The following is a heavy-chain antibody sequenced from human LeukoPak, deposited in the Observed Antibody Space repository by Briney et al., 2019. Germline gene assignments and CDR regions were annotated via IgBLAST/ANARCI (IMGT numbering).Heavy chain of an antibody. CDR1: GFAFSDYW. V-gene: IGHV3-74*03. CDR3: ARGPWGVAGGSYYYYMDV. CDR2: LNTGGDIT. J-gene: IGHJ6*03. Sequence: GGSLRLSCAASGFAFSDYWMHWVRQAPGKGLVWVARLNTGGDITTYADSVEGRFTISRDNAKNTLDLQMNSLSAEDTATYYCARGPWGVAGGSYYYYMDVWGKGTTVTVSS. D-gene: IGHD6-13*01.